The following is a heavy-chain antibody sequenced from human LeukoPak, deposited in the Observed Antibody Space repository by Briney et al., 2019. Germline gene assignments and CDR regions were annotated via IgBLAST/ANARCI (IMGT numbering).Heavy chain of an antibody. D-gene: IGHD3-10*01. CDR3: ARDVITMVRGAPVDY. V-gene: IGHV3-7*01. CDR2: IKHDGSAT. J-gene: IGHJ4*02. CDR1: GFSFSSFW. Sequence: GGSLRLSCAASGFSFSSFWMSWVRQAPGKGLEWVANIKHDGSATYYVDSVKGRFTISRDNAKKSLYLQVNSLRAEDTAAYYCARDVITMVRGAPVDYWGQGTLVTVSS.